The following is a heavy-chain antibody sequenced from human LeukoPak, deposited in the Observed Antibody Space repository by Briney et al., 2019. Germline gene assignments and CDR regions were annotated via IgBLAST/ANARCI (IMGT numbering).Heavy chain of an antibody. CDR2: ISGSGGST. J-gene: IGHJ3*02. V-gene: IGHV3-23*01. D-gene: IGHD3-10*01. CDR3: AKPLLRFNDAFDM. Sequence: PGGSLRLSCAASGFTFSSYGMSWVRQAPGKGLEWVSAISGSGGSTYYADSVKGRFTISRDNSKNTLYLQMNSLRAEDTAVYYCAKPLLRFNDAFDMWGQGTMVTVSS. CDR1: GFTFSSYG.